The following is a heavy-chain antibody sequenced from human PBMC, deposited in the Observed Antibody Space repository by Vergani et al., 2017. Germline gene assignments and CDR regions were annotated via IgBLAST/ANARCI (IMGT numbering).Heavy chain of an antibody. Sequence: EVHLVESGGGLVQPGGSLRLSCVGSGFKLDEYWMSWVRQAPGKGLEWVADMKEDGADKKYVDSVKGRFTISRDNAKNALFLQMNSLRAEDTAVYFCAREGHLVVPDLDYWGQGTLVNVSS. D-gene: IGHD2-15*01. CDR3: AREGHLVVPDLDY. CDR2: MKEDGADK. J-gene: IGHJ4*02. V-gene: IGHV3-7*01. CDR1: GFKLDEYW.